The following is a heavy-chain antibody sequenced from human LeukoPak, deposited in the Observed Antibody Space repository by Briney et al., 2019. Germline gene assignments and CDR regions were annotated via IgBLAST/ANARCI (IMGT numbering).Heavy chain of an antibody. J-gene: IGHJ4*02. D-gene: IGHD3-16*02. CDR3: ARDGLGSWGSYRELDS. V-gene: IGHV1-18*01. CDR1: GYTFRIYG. CDR2: VSTSNGNT. Sequence: ASVKVSCRASGYTFRIYGFSWVRQAPGQGLEWVGWVSTSNGNTKYAQNFQGRVTLTTETSTTTAYMELRDLRSDDTAVYYCARDGLGSWGSYRELDSWGQGTLVTVSS.